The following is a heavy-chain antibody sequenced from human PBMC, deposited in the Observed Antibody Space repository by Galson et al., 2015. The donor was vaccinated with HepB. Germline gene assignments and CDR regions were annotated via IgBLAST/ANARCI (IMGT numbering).Heavy chain of an antibody. CDR3: ARGTHCSSTSCYWRGYYCYYMDV. Sequence: SLRLSCAASGFTFSSYWMSWVRQAPGKGLEWVANIKQDGSEKYYVDSVKGRFTISRDNAKNSLYLQMNSLRAEDTAVYYCARGTHCSSTSCYWRGYYCYYMDVWGKGTTVTVSS. V-gene: IGHV3-7*01. CDR2: IKQDGSEK. J-gene: IGHJ6*03. CDR1: GFTFSSYW. D-gene: IGHD2-2*01.